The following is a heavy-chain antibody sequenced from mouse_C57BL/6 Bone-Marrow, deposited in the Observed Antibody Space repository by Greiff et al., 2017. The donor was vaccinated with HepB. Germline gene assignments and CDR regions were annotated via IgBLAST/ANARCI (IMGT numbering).Heavy chain of an antibody. V-gene: IGHV1-7*01. CDR2: IYPSSGYT. J-gene: IGHJ1*03. Sequence: QVQLQQSGPELVKPGASVKLSCKASGYSFTSYWMHWVKQRPGQGLEWIGYIYPSSGYTKYNEKVKDKATLTADKTSSTAYMQLSSLTYEDSAVYYCARGTNYYGSSDWYLDVWGTGTTVPVSS. CDR3: ARGTNYYGSSDWYLDV. D-gene: IGHD1-1*01. CDR1: GYSFTSYW.